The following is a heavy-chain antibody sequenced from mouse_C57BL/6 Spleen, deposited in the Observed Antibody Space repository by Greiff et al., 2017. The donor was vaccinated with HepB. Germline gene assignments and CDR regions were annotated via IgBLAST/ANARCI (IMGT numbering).Heavy chain of an antibody. CDR2: ISGGGGNT. CDR1: GFTFSSYT. CDR3: ARRGYGVVATRGYFDV. D-gene: IGHD1-1*01. J-gene: IGHJ1*03. V-gene: IGHV5-9*01. Sequence: DVMLVESGGGLVKPGGSLKLSCAASGFTFSSYTMSWVRQTPEKRLEWVATISGGGGNTYYPDSVKGRFTISRDNAKNTLYLQMSSLRSEDTALYYCARRGYGVVATRGYFDVWGTGTTVTVSS.